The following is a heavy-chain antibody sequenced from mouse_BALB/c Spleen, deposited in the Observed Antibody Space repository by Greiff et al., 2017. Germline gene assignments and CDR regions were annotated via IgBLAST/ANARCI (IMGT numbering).Heavy chain of an antibody. CDR3: ARVGKGFAY. CDR1: GYTFTSYW. V-gene: IGHV1-7*01. J-gene: IGHJ3*01. Sequence: VQLQQSGAELAKPGASVKMSCKASGYTFTSYWMHWVKQRPGQGLEWIGYINPSTGYTEYNQKFKDKATLTADKSSSTAYMQLSSLTSEDSAVYYCARVGKGFAYWGQGTLVTVSA. CDR2: INPSTGYT.